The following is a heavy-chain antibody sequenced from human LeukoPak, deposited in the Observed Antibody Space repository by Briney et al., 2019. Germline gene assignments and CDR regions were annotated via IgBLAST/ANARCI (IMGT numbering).Heavy chain of an antibody. CDR1: DDSISSYY. CDR3: AREVAAAGHDY. J-gene: IGHJ4*02. Sequence: SETLSLTCAVSDDSISSYYWSWIRQPAGKGREWIGRIYTSGSTNYNPSLKSRVTMSVDTSKNQFSLKLSSVTAADTAVYYCAREVAAAGHDYWGQGTLVTVSS. CDR2: IYTSGST. D-gene: IGHD6-13*01. V-gene: IGHV4-4*07.